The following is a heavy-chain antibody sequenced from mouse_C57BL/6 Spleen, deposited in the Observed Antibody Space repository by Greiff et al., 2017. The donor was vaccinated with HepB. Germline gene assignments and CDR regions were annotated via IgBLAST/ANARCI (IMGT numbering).Heavy chain of an antibody. J-gene: IGHJ4*01. V-gene: IGHV1-74*01. Sequence: QVQLQQPGAELVKPGASVKVSCKASGYTFTSYWMHWVKQRPGQGLEWIGWIHPSDGDTNYNQKFKGKATLTVDKSSSTAYMQRSCLTSGHSAVYYCAIYAMGYWGQGTSVTVSS. CDR2: IHPSDGDT. CDR1: GYTFTSYW. CDR3: AIYAMGY.